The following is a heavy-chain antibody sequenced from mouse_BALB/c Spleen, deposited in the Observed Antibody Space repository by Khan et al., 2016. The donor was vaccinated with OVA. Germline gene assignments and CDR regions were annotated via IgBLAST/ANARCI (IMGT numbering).Heavy chain of an antibody. D-gene: IGHD2-10*01. CDR1: GYTFTSYT. CDR2: INPSTGYT. CDR3: AREVPYYGNYGAWLAY. V-gene: IGHV1-4*01. J-gene: IGHJ3*01. Sequence: QVQLKQSGAELARPGASVKMSCKASGYTFTSYTMHWVKQRPGQGLEWIGYINPSTGYTNYNQKFKDKATLTADKSSSTAYMQLSSLTSEDSAVXYCAREVPYYGNYGAWLAYWGQGTLVTVSS.